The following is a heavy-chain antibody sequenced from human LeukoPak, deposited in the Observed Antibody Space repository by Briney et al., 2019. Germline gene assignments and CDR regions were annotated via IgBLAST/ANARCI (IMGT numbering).Heavy chain of an antibody. CDR2: IRGKAYGGTT. J-gene: IGHJ4*02. D-gene: IGHD3-22*01. CDR3: TREQGYYYDSSGYYHYY. CDR1: GFTFGDYA. Sequence: PGRSLRLSCTASGFTFGDYAMSWVRQAPGKGRGWGGFIRGKAYGGTTEYAASVKGRFTISKDAAKRIAYLQMNSLKTEDTAVYYCTREQGYYYDSSGYYHYYWGQGTLVTVSS. V-gene: IGHV3-49*04.